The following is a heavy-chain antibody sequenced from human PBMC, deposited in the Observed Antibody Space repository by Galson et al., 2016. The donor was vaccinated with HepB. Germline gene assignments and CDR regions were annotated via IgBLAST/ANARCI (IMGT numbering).Heavy chain of an antibody. CDR1: GYSFTSYW. CDR3: ARRALGSSGWHFLDY. V-gene: IGHV5-10-1*01. Sequence: QSGAEVKKPGESLRISCETSGYSFTSYWITWVRQVPGKGLEWLGKTDPRDSSTNYSPSLQGHVIISSDKSISTAYLQWRSLEASDTAMYYCARRALGSSGWHFLDYWGRGTLVSVSS. J-gene: IGHJ4*02. CDR2: TDPRDSST. D-gene: IGHD6-19*01.